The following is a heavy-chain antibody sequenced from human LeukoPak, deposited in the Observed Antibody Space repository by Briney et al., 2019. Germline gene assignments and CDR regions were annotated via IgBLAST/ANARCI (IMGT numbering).Heavy chain of an antibody. Sequence: GGSLRLSCAASGFTFSSYEMNWVRQAPGKGLERVSYISSGGSTIYYADSVKGRFTISRDNAKNSLYLQMNSLRAEDTAVYYCARVRGSSGWFDAFDIWGQGTMVTVSS. J-gene: IGHJ3*02. CDR1: GFTFSSYE. CDR3: ARVRGSSGWFDAFDI. CDR2: ISSGGSTI. V-gene: IGHV3-48*03. D-gene: IGHD6-19*01.